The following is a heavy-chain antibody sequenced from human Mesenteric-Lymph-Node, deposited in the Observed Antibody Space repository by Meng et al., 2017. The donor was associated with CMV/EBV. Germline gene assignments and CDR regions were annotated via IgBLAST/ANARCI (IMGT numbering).Heavy chain of an antibody. J-gene: IGHJ3*02. CDR1: GFTFSAYS. V-gene: IGHV3-48*04. CDR2: ISSSSSTI. D-gene: IGHD2-2*02. CDR3: ARVRGGYCSRTSCYNAFDI. Sequence: GESLKISCATSGFTFSAYSMNWVRQAPGKGLEWVSYISSSSSTIYYADSVKGRFTISRDNAKNSLYLQMNSLRAEDTAVYYCARVRGGYCSRTSCYNAFDIWGQGTMVTVSS.